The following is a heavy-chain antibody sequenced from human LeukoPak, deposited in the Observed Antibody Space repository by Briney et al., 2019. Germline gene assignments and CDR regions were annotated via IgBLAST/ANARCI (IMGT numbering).Heavy chain of an antibody. CDR3: ARVGSTPAKFDY. D-gene: IGHD1-26*01. J-gene: IGHJ4*02. V-gene: IGHV4-34*01. CDR1: GASFGRYS. Sequence: SETLSLTCAVYGASFGRYSWSWIHQSAEKGLEWIGEINYSGYTKYNPSLKSRVTMSVDTSKNQFSLNLTSVTAADTAVYYCARVGSTPAKFDYWGQGTQVTVSS. CDR2: INYSGYT.